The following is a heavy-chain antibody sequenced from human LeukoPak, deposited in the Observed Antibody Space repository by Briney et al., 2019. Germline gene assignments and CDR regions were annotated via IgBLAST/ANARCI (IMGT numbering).Heavy chain of an antibody. J-gene: IGHJ4*02. V-gene: IGHV3-7*01. CDR1: GFTFSTYW. Sequence: QPGGSLRLSCAASGFTFSTYWMHWVRQAPGEGLEWVANIKQDGSEKYYVDSVKGRFTISRDNAKNSLYLQMNSLRAEDTAVYYCARDKIVGATNFDYWGQGTLVTVSS. CDR2: IKQDGSEK. CDR3: ARDKIVGATNFDY. D-gene: IGHD1-26*01.